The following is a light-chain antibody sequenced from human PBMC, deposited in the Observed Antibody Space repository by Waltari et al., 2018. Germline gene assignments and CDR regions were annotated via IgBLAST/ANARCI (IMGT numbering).Light chain of an antibody. CDR1: HSIKSW. CDR2: NAS. Sequence: DIQITQSPSTLSASVGDRVTMTCRASHSIKSWLDWYQQKPGEAPQLLLHNASVLKSGVPSRFSGGGSGTEFTLTITRVQPADFATYYCQQYESLPTFGQGTKV. CDR3: QQYESLPT. J-gene: IGKJ1*01. V-gene: IGKV1-5*03.